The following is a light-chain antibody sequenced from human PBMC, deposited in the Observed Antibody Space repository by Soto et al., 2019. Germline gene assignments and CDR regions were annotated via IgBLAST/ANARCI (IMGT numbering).Light chain of an antibody. J-gene: IGKJ2*01. CDR2: DAS. V-gene: IGKV3-11*01. CDR3: QQRSNWHRT. Sequence: EIVLTQSPATLSLSPGERATLSCRASQSVSSYLAWYQQKPGQAPRLLIYDASNRATGIPARFSGSGSGTDFTLTISSLEPEDFAVYDCQQRSNWHRTVGQGTKLEI. CDR1: QSVSSY.